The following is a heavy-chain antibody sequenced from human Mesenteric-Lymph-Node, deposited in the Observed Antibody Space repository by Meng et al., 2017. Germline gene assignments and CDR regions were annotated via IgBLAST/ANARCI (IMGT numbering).Heavy chain of an antibody. CDR1: GGSLSAFY. D-gene: IGHD2-15*01. V-gene: IGHV4-34*01. J-gene: IGHJ4*02. Sequence: QLHLQQWGAGQLKPTETLSLTFAVHGGSLSAFYWTWIRQPPGKGLEWIGEVHFSGTTTYIPSLKSRVAISADMSKNQFSLKLNSVTAADTAVYYCGRRRSGGSLRVDSWGQGNLVTVSS. CDR2: VHFSGTT. CDR3: GRRRSGGSLRVDS.